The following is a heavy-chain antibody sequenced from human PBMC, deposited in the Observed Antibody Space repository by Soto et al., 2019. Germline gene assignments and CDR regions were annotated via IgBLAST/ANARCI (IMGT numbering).Heavy chain of an antibody. CDR1: GGSMRTYY. CDR3: ARDIRHLGYCRGPSCYVAFDF. D-gene: IGHD2-15*01. V-gene: IGHV4-59*01. CDR2: VYYSGSP. Sequence: QVKLQESGPGLVKPSETLSLRCTVSGGSMRTYYWSWVRQPPGKGLEWIGNVYYSGSPTYSPSLRSRLTMSVDLSKNQFSLNLTSMTAADTAVYYCARDIRHLGYCRGPSCYVAFDFWGQGKMVTVSS. J-gene: IGHJ3*01.